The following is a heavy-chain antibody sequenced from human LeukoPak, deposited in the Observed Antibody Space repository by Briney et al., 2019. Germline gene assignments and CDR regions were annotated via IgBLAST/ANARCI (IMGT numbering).Heavy chain of an antibody. D-gene: IGHD3-22*01. Sequence: ASVKVSCKASGGAFNSYAISWVRQAPGQGLEWMGGIIPIFGTANYAQKFQGRVTITTYESTSTAYMELSCLRSEDTAVYYCAGDYTYYYDSSGYLLGAFDIWGQGTMVTVSS. V-gene: IGHV1-69*05. CDR3: AGDYTYYYDSSGYLLGAFDI. CDR1: GGAFNSYA. J-gene: IGHJ3*02. CDR2: IIPIFGTA.